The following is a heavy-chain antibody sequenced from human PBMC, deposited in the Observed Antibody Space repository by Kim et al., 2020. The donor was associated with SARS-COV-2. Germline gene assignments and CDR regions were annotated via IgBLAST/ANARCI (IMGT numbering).Heavy chain of an antibody. D-gene: IGHD2-15*01. CDR3: AKGHSPYCSGGSCPHRPYYYGMDV. J-gene: IGHJ6*02. CDR1: GFTFSSYA. CDR2: ISGSGGST. V-gene: IGHV3-23*01. Sequence: GGSLRLSCAASGFTFSSYAMSWVRQAPGKGLEWVSAISGSGGSTYYADSVKGRFTISRDNSKNTLYLQMNSLRAEDTAVYYCAKGHSPYCSGGSCPHRPYYYGMDVWGQGTTVTVSS.